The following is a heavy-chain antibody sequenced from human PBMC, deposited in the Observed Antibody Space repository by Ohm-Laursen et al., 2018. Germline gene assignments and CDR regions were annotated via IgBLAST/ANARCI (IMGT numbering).Heavy chain of an antibody. CDR3: ARGDSSSWRFQLGY. CDR2: INWNSDTI. J-gene: IGHJ4*02. D-gene: IGHD3-22*01. V-gene: IGHV3-9*01. CDR1: GFTFDDYA. Sequence: SLRLSCTASGFTFDDYAMHWVRQAPGKGLEWVSGINWNSDTIAYADSVKGRFTIPRDNAKNSLYLQMNSLRAEDTALYYCARGDSSSWRFQLGYWGQGTQVTVSS.